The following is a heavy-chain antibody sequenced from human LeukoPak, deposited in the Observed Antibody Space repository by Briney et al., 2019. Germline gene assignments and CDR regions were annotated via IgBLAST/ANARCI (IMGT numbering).Heavy chain of an antibody. CDR3: AKDSKVAAGKNH. D-gene: IGHD6-13*01. Sequence: GGALRLSCAASGFTLSSSALTWGRPGPREGVEGVSAISGSDGSTYYADSVKGRFTISRDNSKNTLFLQMNSLRADDTAVYYCAKDSKVAAGKNHWGQGTLVTVSS. CDR1: GFTLSSSA. CDR2: ISGSDGST. J-gene: IGHJ5*02. V-gene: IGHV3-23*01.